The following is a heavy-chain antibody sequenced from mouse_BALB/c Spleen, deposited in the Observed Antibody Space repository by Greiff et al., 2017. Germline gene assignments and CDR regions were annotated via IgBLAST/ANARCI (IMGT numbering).Heavy chain of an antibody. D-gene: IGHD6-5*01. J-gene: IGHJ4*01. CDR2: INPSSGYT. CDR1: GYTFTSYT. Sequence: VQLHESGAELARPGASVKMSCKASGYTFTSYTMHWVKQRPGQGLEWIGYINPSSGYTNYNQKFKDKATLTADKSSSTAYMQLSSLTSEDSAVYYCARRPMGNYDAMDYWGQGTSVTVSS. CDR3: ARRPMGNYDAMDY. V-gene: IGHV1-4*01.